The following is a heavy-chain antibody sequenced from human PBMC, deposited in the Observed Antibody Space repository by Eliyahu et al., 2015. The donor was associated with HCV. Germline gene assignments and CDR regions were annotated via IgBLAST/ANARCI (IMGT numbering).Heavy chain of an antibody. CDR1: GGSXSSYY. J-gene: IGHJ5*02. Sequence: QVQLQESGPGLVKPSETLSLTCTXSGGSXSSYYWSWIRQPPGKGLEWIAYIYYSGSTNYNPSLKSRVTISLDTSKNQFSLKLSSVTAADTAVYYCASGGGGIAVAGTGGWFDPWGQGTLVTVSS. CDR3: ASGGGGIAVAGTGGWFDP. V-gene: IGHV4-59*01. CDR2: IYYSGST. D-gene: IGHD6-19*01.